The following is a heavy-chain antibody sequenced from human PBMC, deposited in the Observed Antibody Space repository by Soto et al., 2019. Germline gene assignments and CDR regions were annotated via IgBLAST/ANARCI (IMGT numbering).Heavy chain of an antibody. J-gene: IGHJ4*02. CDR1: GRSMSSNY. CDR3: ASYRGVFYFVS. V-gene: IGHV4-59*01. D-gene: IGHD4-4*01. Sequence: PSETLSLTCSVSGRSMSSNYWSWIRQSPDKGLEWLGYVFYCGTDYNPSLEGRVSMSVETPKSQFSLKLTSVTAADTAVYYCASYRGVFYFVSWGQGIQVTVSS. CDR2: VFYCGT.